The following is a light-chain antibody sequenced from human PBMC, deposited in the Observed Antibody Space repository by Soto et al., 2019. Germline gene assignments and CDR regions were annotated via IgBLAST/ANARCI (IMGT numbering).Light chain of an antibody. V-gene: IGKV3-20*01. Sequence: EIVLTQSPGTLSLSPGERATLSCRASQSVSSTYFAWLQQKAGQAPRLLIHGASRATGIPDRFSGSGSGTDFTLTISRVEPEDFAVYYCQQYGSSSWTFGQGTKVEIK. CDR1: QSVSSTY. CDR2: GA. CDR3: QQYGSSSWT. J-gene: IGKJ1*01.